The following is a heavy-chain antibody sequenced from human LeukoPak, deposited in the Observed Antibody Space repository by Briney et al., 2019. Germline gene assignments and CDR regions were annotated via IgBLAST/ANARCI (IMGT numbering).Heavy chain of an antibody. D-gene: IGHD6-6*01. CDR1: GDSIYITTYY. Sequence: SETLSLTCTVSGDSIYITTYYWGWIRQPPGKGLEWIGSLTYSGNTYYNPSLESRVTISVDKSKNQFSLKLSSVTAADTAVYYCATREHHVLRTPGDYWGQGTLVTVSS. V-gene: IGHV4-39*01. CDR2: LTYSGNT. J-gene: IGHJ4*02. CDR3: ATREHHVLRTPGDY.